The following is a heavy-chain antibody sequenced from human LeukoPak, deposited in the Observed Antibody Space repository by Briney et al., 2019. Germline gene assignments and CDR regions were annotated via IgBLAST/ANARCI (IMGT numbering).Heavy chain of an antibody. D-gene: IGHD1-1*01. CDR2: IYSGGST. V-gene: IGHV3-53*04. J-gene: IGHJ3*02. CDR1: GFTVNSNY. Sequence: PGWCLRLSCAASGFTVNSNYMSWVRQAPGKGLEWVSVIYSGGSTYYADSVKGRFTFSRHNSKNTLYLQMNSLRAEDTAVYYCASGRKRGGFDIWGQGTMVTVSS. CDR3: ASGRKRGGFDI.